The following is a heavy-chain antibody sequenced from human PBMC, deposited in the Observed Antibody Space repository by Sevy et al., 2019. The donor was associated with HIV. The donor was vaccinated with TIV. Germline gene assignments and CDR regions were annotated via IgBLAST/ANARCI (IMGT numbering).Heavy chain of an antibody. CDR1: GGTFSSYA. V-gene: IGHV1-69*06. Sequence: ASVKVSCKASGGTFSSYAISWVRQAPGQGLEWMGGIIPIFGTANYAQKFQGRVTITADKSTSTAYMELSSLRSEDTAVYYCARAPVRFSGWFDPWGQGTLVTVSS. CDR2: IIPIFGTA. CDR3: ARAPVRFSGWFDP. J-gene: IGHJ5*02. D-gene: IGHD3-3*01.